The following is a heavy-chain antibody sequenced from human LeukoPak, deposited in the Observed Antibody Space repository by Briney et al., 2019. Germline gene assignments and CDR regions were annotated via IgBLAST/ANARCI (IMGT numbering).Heavy chain of an antibody. CDR1: GFNFDDYG. V-gene: IGHV3-20*04. D-gene: IGHD6-19*01. CDR2: INWNGGST. Sequence: TGGSLRLSCAASGFNFDDYGMSWVRQVPGKGLGWVSGINWNGGSTGYVDSVKGRFTISRDNAKNSLYLQMNCLRAEDTALYYCARRGSDGHSSGWSHGFDIWGQGTMVTVSS. CDR3: ARRGSDGHSSGWSHGFDI. J-gene: IGHJ3*02.